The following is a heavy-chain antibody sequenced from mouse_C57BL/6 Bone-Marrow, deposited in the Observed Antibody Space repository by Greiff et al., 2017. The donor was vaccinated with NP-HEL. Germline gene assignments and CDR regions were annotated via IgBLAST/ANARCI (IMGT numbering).Heavy chain of an antibody. CDR3: VTTVVPYAMGY. CDR2: IRSKSSNYAT. J-gene: IGHJ4*01. CDR1: GFTFNTYA. Sequence: EVKLLESGGGLVQPKGSLKLSCAASGFTFNTYAMHWVRQAPGMGLEWVARIRSKSSNYATYYADSVEVRFDISRDDSQSMLYLQMNNLKTEHTAIYNCVTTVVPYAMGYWGQGTSVTVSS. D-gene: IGHD1-1*01. V-gene: IGHV10-3*01.